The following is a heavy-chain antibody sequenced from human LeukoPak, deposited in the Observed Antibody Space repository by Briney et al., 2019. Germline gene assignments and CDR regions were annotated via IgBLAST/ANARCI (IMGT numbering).Heavy chain of an antibody. D-gene: IGHD3-16*01. V-gene: IGHV3-23*01. J-gene: IGHJ3*02. CDR3: AMPSFGPDDAFDI. CDR1: GFTFSSYA. CDR2: ISGSGGST. Sequence: GGSLRLSCAASGFTFSSYAMSWVRQAPGKGLEWVSAISGSGGSTYYADSVKGRFTISRDNSKNTLYLQMNSLRDEDTAVYYCAMPSFGPDDAFDIWGQGTMVTVSS.